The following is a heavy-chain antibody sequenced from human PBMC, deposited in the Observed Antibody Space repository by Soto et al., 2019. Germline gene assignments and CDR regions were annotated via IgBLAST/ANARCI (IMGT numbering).Heavy chain of an antibody. Sequence: EVQLVESGGGLVQPGGSLRLSCAASGFTFSSYWMHWVRQAPGKGLVWVSRINSDGSSTSYADSVKGRFTISRDNAKNTLYLQMNSLRAEDTAVYYCARDGAAAGLPSYYYSYYMDRWGKGTTVTVSS. CDR1: GFTFSSYW. CDR3: ARDGAAAGLPSYYYSYYMDR. CDR2: INSDGSST. V-gene: IGHV3-74*01. D-gene: IGHD6-13*01. J-gene: IGHJ6*03.